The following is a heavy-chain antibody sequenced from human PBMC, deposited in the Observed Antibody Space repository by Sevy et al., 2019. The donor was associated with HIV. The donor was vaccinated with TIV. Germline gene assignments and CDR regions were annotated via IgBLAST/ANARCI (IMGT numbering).Heavy chain of an antibody. CDR1: VGSISSSNW. Sequence: SETLSLTCAVSVGSISSSNWWSWVRQPPGKGLEWIGEIYRSGSTNYNPSLKSRVTISVDKSKNQFSMNLSSVTAAGTAVYYCARDRDILNGYYLFTKKNDAFDIWGQGTMVTVSS. CDR3: ARDRDILNGYYLFTKKNDAFDI. CDR2: IYRSGST. D-gene: IGHD3-9*01. J-gene: IGHJ3*02. V-gene: IGHV4-4*02.